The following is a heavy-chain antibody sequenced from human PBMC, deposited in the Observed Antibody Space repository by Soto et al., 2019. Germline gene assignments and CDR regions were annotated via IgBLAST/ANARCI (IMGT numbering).Heavy chain of an antibody. D-gene: IGHD1-26*01. V-gene: IGHV3-48*02. CDR1: VFTVSSYT. CDR3: ARDSTDADSGSYSGDY. Sequence: XGGSLRLSCGASVFTVSSYTMNWVRQSPGKGLEWVSYISSSSSTMYYADSVKGRFTISRDNAKNSLFLHMNSLRDEDTAVYYCARDSTDADSGSYSGDYWGQGTLVSVSS. J-gene: IGHJ4*02. CDR2: ISSSSSTM.